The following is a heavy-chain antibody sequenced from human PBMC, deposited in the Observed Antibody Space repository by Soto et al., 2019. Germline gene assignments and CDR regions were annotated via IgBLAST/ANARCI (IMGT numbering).Heavy chain of an antibody. CDR1: GYTFTSYD. V-gene: IGHV1-8*01. CDR2: TNPNSGNT. CDR3: ARGLYDYYYYYYMDV. J-gene: IGHJ6*03. D-gene: IGHD3-16*01. Sequence: ASVKVSCKASGYTFTSYDINWVRQATGQGLEWMGWTNPNSGNTGYAQKFQGRVTMTRNTSISTAYMELSSLRSEDTAVYYCARGLYDYYYYYYMDVWGKGTTVTVSS.